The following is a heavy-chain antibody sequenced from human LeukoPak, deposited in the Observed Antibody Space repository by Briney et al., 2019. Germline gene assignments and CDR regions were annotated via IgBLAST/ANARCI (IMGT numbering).Heavy chain of an antibody. CDR3: ARGNPYSYGLPDY. J-gene: IGHJ4*02. CDR2: IYYSGST. V-gene: IGHV4-59*01. Sequence: SETLSLTCTVSGGSISSYYWSWIRQPPGKGLEWVGYIYYSGSTNYNPSLKSRVTISVGTSKNQFSLKLSSVTAADTAVYYCARGNPYSYGLPDYWGQGTLVTVSS. CDR1: GGSISSYY. D-gene: IGHD5-18*01.